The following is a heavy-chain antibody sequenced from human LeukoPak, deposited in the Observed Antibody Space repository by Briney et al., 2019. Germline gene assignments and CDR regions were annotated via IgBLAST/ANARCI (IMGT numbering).Heavy chain of an antibody. CDR3: AKGMMPDWFDP. D-gene: IGHD2-2*01. Sequence: SETLSLTCTVSGGSLNNYYWIWVRQPPGKGLEWIGYIFDIGNTNYNPSLKSRVTISLDTSKSQFSLRLNSVTAADTAVYYCAKGMMPDWFDPWGRGTLVTVSS. CDR2: IFDIGNT. J-gene: IGHJ5*02. CDR1: GGSLNNYY. V-gene: IGHV4-59*01.